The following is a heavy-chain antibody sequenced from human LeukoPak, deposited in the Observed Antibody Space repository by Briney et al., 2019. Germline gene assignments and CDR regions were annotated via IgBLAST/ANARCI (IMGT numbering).Heavy chain of an antibody. D-gene: IGHD3-10*01. CDR3: ARGASMVRGVIAPAYDY. CDR1: GGSISSYY. V-gene: IGHV4-59*01. CDR2: IYYSGST. Sequence: SETLSLTCTVSGGSISSYYWSWIRQPPGRGLEWIGYIYYSGSTNYNPSLKSRVTISVDTSKNQFSLKLSSVTAADTAVYYCARGASMVRGVIAPAYDYWGQGTLVTVSS. J-gene: IGHJ4*02.